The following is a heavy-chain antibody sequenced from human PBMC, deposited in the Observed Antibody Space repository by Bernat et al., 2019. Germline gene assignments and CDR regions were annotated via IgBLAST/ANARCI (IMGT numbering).Heavy chain of an antibody. Sequence: GEGGGGVGGAGGGLGVACAGSGFTFSSYWMPWVGQAPGKGLVWVSRINSDGGSTRYADSVKGRFTISRANAKNTLYLQMNSRRAEDTAVYYCARAGSSSWRRAVDIWGQGTMVTVSS. D-gene: IGHD6-13*01. V-gene: IGHV3-74*01. CDR2: INSDGGST. J-gene: IGHJ3*02. CDR3: ARAGSSSWRRAVDI. CDR1: GFTFSSYW.